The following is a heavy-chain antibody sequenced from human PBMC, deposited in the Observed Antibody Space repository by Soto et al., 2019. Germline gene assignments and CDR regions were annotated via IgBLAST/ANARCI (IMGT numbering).Heavy chain of an antibody. V-gene: IGHV4-31*03. J-gene: IGHJ6*03. CDR2: IYYSGST. Sequence: QVQLQESGPGLVKPSQTLSLTCTVSGGSISSGGYYWSWIRQHPGKGLEWIGYIYYSGSTYYNPSLKGRVTQSVNTAKNQFPLKLSSVTAAGTAVYYCAREGLTIFGDLDYYLDGWGKGTTVTVSS. CDR3: AREGLTIFGDLDYYLDG. D-gene: IGHD3-3*01. CDR1: GGSISSGGYY.